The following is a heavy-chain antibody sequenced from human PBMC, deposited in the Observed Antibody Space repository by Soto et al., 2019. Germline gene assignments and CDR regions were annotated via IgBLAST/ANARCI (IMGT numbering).Heavy chain of an antibody. V-gene: IGHV1-69*13. D-gene: IGHD3-10*01. CDR2: IIPIFGTA. J-gene: IGHJ4*02. CDR3: ASLLWFGELLQG. CDR1: GGTFSSYA. Sequence: SVKVSCKASGGTFSSYAISWVRQAPGQGLEWMGGIIPIFGTANYAQKFQGRVTITADESTSTAYMELSSLRSEDTAVYYCASLLWFGELLQGWGQGTLVTVSS.